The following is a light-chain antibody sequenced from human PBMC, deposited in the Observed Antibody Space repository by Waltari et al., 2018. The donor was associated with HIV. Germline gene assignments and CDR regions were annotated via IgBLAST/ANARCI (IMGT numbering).Light chain of an antibody. CDR2: QDS. CDR1: KLGDKY. J-gene: IGLJ3*02. Sequence: SYELTQPPSVSVSPGPTASLPRSGDKLGDKYACWYQQKPGPSPVLVIYQDSKRPSGIPERFSGSNSGNTATLTISGTQAMDEADYYCQAWDSSTWVFGGGTKLTVL. V-gene: IGLV3-1*01. CDR3: QAWDSSTWV.